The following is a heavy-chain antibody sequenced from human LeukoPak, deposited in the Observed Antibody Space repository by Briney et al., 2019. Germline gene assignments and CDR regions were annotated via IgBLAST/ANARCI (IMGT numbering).Heavy chain of an antibody. CDR3: ARSAFLVTAPGLYYFDY. V-gene: IGHV4-4*07. CDR1: VGSISSYY. CDR2: IYNSGST. J-gene: IGHJ4*02. Sequence: SETLSLACTVSVGSISSYYWSSIRQPAGKGLEWIGHIYNSGSTNYNPSLKGRVTMSVATSKNQFSLHLSSVTAADTAVYYCARSAFLVTAPGLYYFDYWGQGTLVAVSS. D-gene: IGHD6-13*01.